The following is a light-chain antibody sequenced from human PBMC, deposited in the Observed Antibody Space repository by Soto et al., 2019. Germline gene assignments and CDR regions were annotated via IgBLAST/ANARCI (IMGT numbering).Light chain of an antibody. J-gene: IGKJ4*01. Sequence: IQMTQSPSSLSASVGDRVTITCQASQDISNYLNWYQQKPGKAPKLLIYKASSLESGVPSRFSGSGSGTEFTLTISSLQPDDFATYYCLQDYNYPHTFGGGTKVDIK. CDR3: LQDYNYPHT. CDR1: QDISNY. V-gene: IGKV1-6*01. CDR2: KAS.